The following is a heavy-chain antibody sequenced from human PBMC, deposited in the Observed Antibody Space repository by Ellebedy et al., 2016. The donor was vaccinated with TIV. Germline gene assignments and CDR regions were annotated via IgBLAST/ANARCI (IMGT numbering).Heavy chain of an antibody. CDR1: GGSISSYY. D-gene: IGHD1-26*01. J-gene: IGHJ4*02. CDR3: ARGISGSYTRTFDY. Sequence: SETLSLTCTVSGGSISSYYWTWIRQPPGKGLEWIGYMYNSGSTNYNPSLKSRVTISVDTSKNQFSLKLSSVTAADTAVYYCARGISGSYTRTFDYWGQGTLVTVSS. CDR2: MYNSGST. V-gene: IGHV4-59*01.